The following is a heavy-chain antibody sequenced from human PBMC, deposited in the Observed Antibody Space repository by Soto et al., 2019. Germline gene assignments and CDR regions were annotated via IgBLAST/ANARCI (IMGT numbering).Heavy chain of an antibody. J-gene: IGHJ5*02. CDR3: ARGIGNNWNYVWFDP. CDR1: GFTFSSHG. Sequence: GGSLRLSCAASGFTFSSHGMNWVRQAPGKGLEWVTGVSHDGNHKIYADSVKGRFTISRDNSKNTVYLQMNSLRDEDTAVYYCARGIGNNWNYVWFDPWGQGTLVTVSS. D-gene: IGHD1-7*01. V-gene: IGHV3-30*03. CDR2: VSHDGNHK.